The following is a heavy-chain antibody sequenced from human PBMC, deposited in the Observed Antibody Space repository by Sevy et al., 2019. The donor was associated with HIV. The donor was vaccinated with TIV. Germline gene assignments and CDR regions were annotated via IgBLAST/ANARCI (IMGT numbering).Heavy chain of an antibody. CDR1: GFTFSSYS. Sequence: GGSLRLSCAASGFTFSSYSMNWVRQAPGKGPEWVSSISSSSTYTYYADSVKGRFTISRDNAKNSLYLQMNSLRAEDTAVYYCSTSGNCGGDCYSLSSYYFDYWGQGTLLTDSS. J-gene: IGHJ4*02. CDR2: ISSSSTYT. CDR3: STSGNCGGDCYSLSSYYFDY. D-gene: IGHD2-21*01. V-gene: IGHV3-21*01.